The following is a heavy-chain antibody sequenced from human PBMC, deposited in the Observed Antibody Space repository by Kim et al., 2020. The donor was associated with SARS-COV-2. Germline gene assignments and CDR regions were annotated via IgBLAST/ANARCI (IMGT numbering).Heavy chain of an antibody. Sequence: SVKVSCKASGGTFSSYAISWVRQAPGQGLEWMGGIIPIFGTANYAQKFQGRVTITADESTSTAYMELSSLRSEDTAVYYCARSEQWLVRLDYWGQGTLVTVSS. D-gene: IGHD6-19*01. CDR1: GGTFSSYA. V-gene: IGHV1-69*13. CDR2: IIPIFGTA. CDR3: ARSEQWLVRLDY. J-gene: IGHJ4*02.